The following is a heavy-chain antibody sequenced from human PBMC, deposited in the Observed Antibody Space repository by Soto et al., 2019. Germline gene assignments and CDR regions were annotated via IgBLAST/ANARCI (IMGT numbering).Heavy chain of an antibody. V-gene: IGHV3-23*01. D-gene: IGHD4-17*01. J-gene: IGHJ4*02. CDR1: EFMFSSYA. CDR2: MSYTGGYT. CDR3: AKEAKERTVTTLFDY. Sequence: EVQLLESGGGLVQPGGSLRLSCAASEFMFSSYAMGWVRQAPGKGLEWVSTMSYTGGYTYYADSVKGRFTISRDNSKTTLYLQMNSLRAEDTAIYYCAKEAKERTVTTLFDYWGQGTLVTVSS.